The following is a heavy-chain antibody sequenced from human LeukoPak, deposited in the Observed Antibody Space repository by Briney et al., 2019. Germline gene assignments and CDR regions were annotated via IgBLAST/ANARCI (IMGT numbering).Heavy chain of an antibody. CDR3: AKDQARYGLPHYPNLFDY. J-gene: IGHJ4*02. CDR2: ISGSGGST. D-gene: IGHD1-14*01. Sequence: PGGSLRLSCAASGFTFSSYGMSWVRQAPGKGLEWVSAISGSGGSTYYADSVKGRFTISRDNSKNTLYLRMNSLRAEDTAVYYCAKDQARYGLPHYPNLFDYWGQGTLVTVSS. CDR1: GFTFSSYG. V-gene: IGHV3-23*01.